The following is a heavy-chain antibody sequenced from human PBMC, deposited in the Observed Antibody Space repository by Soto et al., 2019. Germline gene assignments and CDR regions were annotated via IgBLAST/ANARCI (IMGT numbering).Heavy chain of an antibody. J-gene: IGHJ4*02. CDR2: ISSDGSNT. CDR3: TGDRG. D-gene: IGHD3-16*01. V-gene: IGHV3-74*01. Sequence: EVQLVESGGGLVQPGGSLRLSCAASGFTLSSYWMHWVRQAPGKGLVWVSLISSDGSNTNYADSVKGRLTISRDSAKNTLYLQMNSLKAEDTAVYYCTGDRGWSQGTLVTVSS. CDR1: GFTLSSYW.